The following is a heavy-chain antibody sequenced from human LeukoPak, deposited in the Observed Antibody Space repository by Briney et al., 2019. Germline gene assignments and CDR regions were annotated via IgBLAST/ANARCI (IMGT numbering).Heavy chain of an antibody. Sequence: KRGESLKISCKASGYSFTNYWTAWVRQMPGKGLERMGIIHPGDSDTIYSPSFQGQVSISVDKSVRTAYLQWTSLKASDTAMYYCARDGLTDYWGQGTLVTVSS. D-gene: IGHD2-8*01. CDR3: ARDGLTDY. V-gene: IGHV5-51*01. J-gene: IGHJ4*02. CDR2: IHPGDSDT. CDR1: GYSFTNYW.